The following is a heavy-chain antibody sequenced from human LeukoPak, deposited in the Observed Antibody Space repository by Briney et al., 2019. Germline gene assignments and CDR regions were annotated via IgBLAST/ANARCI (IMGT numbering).Heavy chain of an antibody. CDR2: IKDDGSEK. Sequence: GGSLRLSCAASGFIFSSYWMSWVRQAPGKGLEWVANIKDDGSEKYYVDYVKGRFTISRDNAKNSLYLEMNSLRVEDTAVYYCARDRAFYGMDVWGQGTTVTVSS. V-gene: IGHV3-7*03. CDR1: GFIFSSYW. J-gene: IGHJ6*02. CDR3: ARDRAFYGMDV.